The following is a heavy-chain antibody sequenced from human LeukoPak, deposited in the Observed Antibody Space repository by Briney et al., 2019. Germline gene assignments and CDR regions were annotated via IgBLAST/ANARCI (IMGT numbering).Heavy chain of an antibody. Sequence: QPGGSLRLSCEVSGFAFGNYWMSWVRQAPGKGPEWVANINQDGSEKYYVDSVKGRSTISRDNAKNSLLLQMNSLRGEDTAFYYCARGQTTFDPWGQGTLVTVSS. CDR2: INQDGSEK. CDR1: GFAFGNYW. V-gene: IGHV3-7*01. D-gene: IGHD1-7*01. CDR3: ARGQTTFDP. J-gene: IGHJ5*02.